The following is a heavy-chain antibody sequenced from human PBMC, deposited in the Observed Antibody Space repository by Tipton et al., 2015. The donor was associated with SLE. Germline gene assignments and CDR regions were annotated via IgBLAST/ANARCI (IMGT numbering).Heavy chain of an antibody. CDR3: ARDQVGYSGYTSFYYMDV. J-gene: IGHJ6*03. V-gene: IGHV4-59*13. CDR1: GGSISTYY. CDR2: IYYSGGT. D-gene: IGHD5-12*01. Sequence: TLSLTCTVSGGSISTYYWGWIRQPPGKGLEWIGYIYYSGGTNYNPSLKSRVTISVDTSKNLFSLKLSSVTAADTAVYYCARDQVGYSGYTSFYYMDVWGKGTTVTVSS.